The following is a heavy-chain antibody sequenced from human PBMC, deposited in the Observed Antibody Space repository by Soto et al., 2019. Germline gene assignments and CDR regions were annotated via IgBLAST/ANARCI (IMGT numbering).Heavy chain of an antibody. D-gene: IGHD5-18*01. Sequence: GGSLRLSCAASGFTFSSYAMSWVRQAPGKGLEWVSAISGSGGSTYYADSVKGRFTISRDNSKNTLYLQMNSLRAEDTAVYYCAKSGRRRGYSYGRAEYFQHWGQGTLVTVSS. CDR2: ISGSGGST. V-gene: IGHV3-23*01. J-gene: IGHJ1*01. CDR3: AKSGRRRGYSYGRAEYFQH. CDR1: GFTFSSYA.